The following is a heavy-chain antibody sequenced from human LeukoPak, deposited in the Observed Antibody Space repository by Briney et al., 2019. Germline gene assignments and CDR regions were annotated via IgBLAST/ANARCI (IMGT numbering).Heavy chain of an antibody. D-gene: IGHD3-3*01. Sequence: TSQTLSLTCTVSGGSISSGDYYWSWIRQPPGKGLEWIGYIYYSGSTYYNPSLKSRVTISVDTSKNQFSLKLSSVTAADTAVYYCARVRRFLEWLLDWFDPWGQGTLVTVSS. CDR1: GGSISSGDYY. V-gene: IGHV4-30-4*08. J-gene: IGHJ5*02. CDR3: ARVRRFLEWLLDWFDP. CDR2: IYYSGST.